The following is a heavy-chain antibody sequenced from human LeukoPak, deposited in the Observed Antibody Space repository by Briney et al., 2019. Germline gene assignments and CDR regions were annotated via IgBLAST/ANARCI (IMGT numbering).Heavy chain of an antibody. Sequence: PGGSLRLSCAASGFTFSSYGMHGVRQAPGKGLEWVAVIWYDGSNKYYADSVKGRFTISRDNSKNTLYLQMNSLRAEDTAVYYCARKISCGGDCYSLDYWGQGTLVTVSS. CDR1: GFTFSSYG. V-gene: IGHV3-33*01. D-gene: IGHD2-21*01. J-gene: IGHJ4*02. CDR3: ARKISCGGDCYSLDY. CDR2: IWYDGSNK.